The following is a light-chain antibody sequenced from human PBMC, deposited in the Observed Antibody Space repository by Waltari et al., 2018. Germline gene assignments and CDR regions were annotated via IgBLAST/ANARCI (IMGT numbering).Light chain of an antibody. CDR1: TTDLGSYNY. Sequence: SALTQPRSVSGSPGQSVTISCTGTTTDLGSYNYVSWYQQHPGKAPKLIILDVTKRPSGVPDRLSGSKSSNTASLTISGLRAEDEAEYYCCSYAGSYTWVFGGGTKLTVV. CDR3: CSYAGSYTWV. CDR2: DVT. J-gene: IGLJ3*02. V-gene: IGLV2-11*01.